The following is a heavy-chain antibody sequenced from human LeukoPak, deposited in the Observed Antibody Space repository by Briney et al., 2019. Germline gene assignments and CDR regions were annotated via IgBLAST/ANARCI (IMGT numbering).Heavy chain of an antibody. CDR2: ISYDGSNK. Sequence: GGSLRLSCAASGFTLSSYAMHWVRQAPGKGLEWVAVISYDGSNKYYADSVKGRFTISRDNSKNTLYLQMNSLRAEDTAVYYCARVMGSGIAAAGPFDYWGQGTLVTVSS. J-gene: IGHJ4*02. CDR1: GFTLSSYA. V-gene: IGHV3-30-3*01. D-gene: IGHD6-13*01. CDR3: ARVMGSGIAAAGPFDY.